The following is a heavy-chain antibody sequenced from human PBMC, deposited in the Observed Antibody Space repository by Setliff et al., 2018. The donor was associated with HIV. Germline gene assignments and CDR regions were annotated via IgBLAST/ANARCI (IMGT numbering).Heavy chain of an antibody. V-gene: IGHV3-48*01. CDR2: ISSTGYTI. CDR3: ASDQQWLAQGWGGPHY. D-gene: IGHD6-19*01. CDR1: GFTFSSYS. Sequence: GGSLRLSCAASGFTFSSYSMNWVRQAPGKGPEWVSCISSTGYTIYYADSVKGRFAISRDNSKNTLYLQMNSLRAEDTAVYYCASDQQWLAQGWGGPHYWGQGTLVTVSS. J-gene: IGHJ4*02.